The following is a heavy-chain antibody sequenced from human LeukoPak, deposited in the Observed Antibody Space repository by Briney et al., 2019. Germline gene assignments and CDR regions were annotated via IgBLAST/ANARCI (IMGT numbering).Heavy chain of an antibody. CDR2: INHSGST. CDR1: GGSFSGYY. J-gene: IGHJ3*02. D-gene: IGHD4/OR15-4a*01. Sequence: SETLSLTCAVYGGSFSGYYWSWIRQPPGKGLEWIGEINHSGSTNYNPSLKSRVTISVDTSKNQFSLKLSSVTAADTAVYYCARAMVPPGAGAFDICGQGTMVTVSS. V-gene: IGHV4-34*01. CDR3: ARAMVPPGAGAFDI.